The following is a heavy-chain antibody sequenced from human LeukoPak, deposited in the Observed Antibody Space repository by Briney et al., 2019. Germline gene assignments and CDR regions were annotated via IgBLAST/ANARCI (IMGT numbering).Heavy chain of an antibody. CDR3: ARDSSYCSGGGCYSAFVYYYYGTDV. V-gene: IGHV3-23*01. J-gene: IGHJ6*01. CDR1: GFTFSSYA. Sequence: QPGGSLRLSCAASGFTFSSYAMSCVRHPPGERVEWGSAISGSGGSTYSADSVKGRFTISRDNSKNTLYLKTSSLRAEDTAVYYCARDSSYCSGGGCYSAFVYYYYGTDVWGHGTTVTVSS. CDR2: ISGSGGST. D-gene: IGHD2-15*01.